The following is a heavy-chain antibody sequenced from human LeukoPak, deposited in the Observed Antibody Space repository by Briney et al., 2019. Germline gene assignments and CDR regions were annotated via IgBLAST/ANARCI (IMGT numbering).Heavy chain of an antibody. Sequence: SVKVSCKASGYTFTSYAISWVRQAPGQGLEWMGGIIPIFGTANYAQKFQGRVTITADESTSTAYMELSSLRSEDTAVYYCASPNSSGWYSDYGMDVWGQGTTVTVSS. J-gene: IGHJ6*02. CDR3: ASPNSSGWYSDYGMDV. V-gene: IGHV1-69*13. CDR2: IIPIFGTA. CDR1: GYTFTSYA. D-gene: IGHD6-19*01.